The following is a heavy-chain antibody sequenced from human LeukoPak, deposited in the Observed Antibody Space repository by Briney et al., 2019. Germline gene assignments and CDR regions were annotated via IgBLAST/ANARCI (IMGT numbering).Heavy chain of an antibody. Sequence: PSETLSLTCTVSGGSISSHYWSWIRQPPGKGLEWIGYIYYSGSTNYNPSLKSRVTISVDTSKNQFSLKLSSVTAADTAVYYCARIRTSYDAFDIWGQGTMVTVSS. V-gene: IGHV4-59*08. CDR3: ARIRTSYDAFDI. J-gene: IGHJ3*02. CDR1: GGSISSHY. CDR2: IYYSGST. D-gene: IGHD4-17*01.